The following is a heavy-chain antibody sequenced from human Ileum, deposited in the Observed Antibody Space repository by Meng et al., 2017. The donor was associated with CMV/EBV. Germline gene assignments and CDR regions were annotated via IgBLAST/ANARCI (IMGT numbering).Heavy chain of an antibody. D-gene: IGHD5-18*01. V-gene: IGHV3-53*01. J-gene: IGHJ4*02. CDR2: LYAGGHT. CDR3: ARSPYNMAMGYYFDL. Sequence: SGLIVSSHYISWVRQTPGKGPEWVSILYAGGHTYYADSVQGRFTISRDNSKNTVYLQLNRLSAEDTALYYCARSPYNMAMGYYFDLWGQGTLVTVSS. CDR1: GLIVSSHY.